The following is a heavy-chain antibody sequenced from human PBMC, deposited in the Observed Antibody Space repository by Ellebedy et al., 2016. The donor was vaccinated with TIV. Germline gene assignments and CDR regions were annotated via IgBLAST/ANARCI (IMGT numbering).Heavy chain of an antibody. D-gene: IGHD3-16*01. CDR1: GSTFSSHE. CDR2: ISSSGNSI. CDR3: ARNWGPL. J-gene: IGHJ4*02. Sequence: GESLKISCAASGSTFSSHEMNWVRQAPGKGLEWVSYISSSGNSIYYADSVKGRFTIARDNAKNSLYLQMNSLRAEDTAVYYCARNWGPLWGQGTLVTVSS. V-gene: IGHV3-48*03.